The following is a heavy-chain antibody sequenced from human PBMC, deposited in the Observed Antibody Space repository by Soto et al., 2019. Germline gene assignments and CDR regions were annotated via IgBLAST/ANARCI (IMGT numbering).Heavy chain of an antibody. CDR2: IYWDDDE. V-gene: IGHV2-5*02. J-gene: IGHJ4*02. CDR3: APSRNLITEDAQVGDFDY. Sequence: QITLKESGPTQVKPTQTLTLTCSFSGFSLNTDGEGVGWVRQPPGEALEWLALIYWDDDERYSPSLKTRLTITKDTSKNQVVLIMTNMDPVDTATYYCAPSRNLITEDAQVGDFDYWGQGTLVTVSS. CDR1: GFSLNTDGEG. D-gene: IGHD3-10*01.